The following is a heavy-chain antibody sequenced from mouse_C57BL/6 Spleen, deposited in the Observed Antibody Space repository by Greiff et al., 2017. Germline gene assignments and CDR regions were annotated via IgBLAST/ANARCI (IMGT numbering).Heavy chain of an antibody. V-gene: IGHV1-80*01. Sequence: VQLQQSGAELVKPGASVKISCKASGYAFSSYWMNCVKQRPGKGLEWIGQIYPGDGDTNYNGKFKGKATLTADKSSSTAYMQLSSLTSEDSAVYFCARDYGSSLYWYFDVWGTGTTVTVSS. D-gene: IGHD1-1*01. J-gene: IGHJ1*03. CDR2: IYPGDGDT. CDR3: ARDYGSSLYWYFDV. CDR1: GYAFSSYW.